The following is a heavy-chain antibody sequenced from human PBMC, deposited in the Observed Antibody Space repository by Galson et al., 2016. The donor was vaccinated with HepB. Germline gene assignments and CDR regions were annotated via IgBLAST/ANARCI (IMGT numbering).Heavy chain of an antibody. J-gene: IGHJ4*02. V-gene: IGHV5-51*01. CDR2: IYPPDSNT. CDR1: RSSFTNYW. D-gene: IGHD5-18*01. CDR3: ARTRRGSTYGDPFDY. Sequence: QSGAEVKKPGESLKISCKGSRSSFTNYWIGWVRQMPGKGLEWMGIIYPPDSNTRYSPSFQGQVTMSADKSISTAYLQWTSLRASDTAMYFCARTRRGSTYGDPFDYWGQGTLVTVSS.